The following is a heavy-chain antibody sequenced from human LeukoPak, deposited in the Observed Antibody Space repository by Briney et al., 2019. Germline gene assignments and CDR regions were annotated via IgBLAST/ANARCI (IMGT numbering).Heavy chain of an antibody. D-gene: IGHD3-16*01. CDR3: VKTMIPFGGLIRTVAFDI. CDR2: INSHGDNT. CDR1: GFSFSSYA. V-gene: IGHV3-64D*06. J-gene: IGHJ3*02. Sequence: GGSLRLSCSASGFSFSSYALHWVRQAPGKGLQYVSGINSHGDNTYYAGSVRGRFTISRDNSKNTVFLQMSSLRAEDTALYYCVKTMIPFGGLIRTVAFDIWGPGTTVTVSS.